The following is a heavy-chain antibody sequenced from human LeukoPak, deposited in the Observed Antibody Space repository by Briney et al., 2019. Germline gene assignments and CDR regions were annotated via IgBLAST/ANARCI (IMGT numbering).Heavy chain of an antibody. Sequence: PGGSLRLSCAASGFTFTRYDMHWVRQAPGKGLEWVAVISNDESNKDYGNSVKGRFTIARDNSKNTLYLQMNSLRVEDTAVYYCVLGHYGGLFDNWGQGALVTVSS. CDR1: GFTFTRYD. J-gene: IGHJ4*02. D-gene: IGHD4-23*01. CDR3: VLGHYGGLFDN. CDR2: ISNDESNK. V-gene: IGHV3-30-3*01.